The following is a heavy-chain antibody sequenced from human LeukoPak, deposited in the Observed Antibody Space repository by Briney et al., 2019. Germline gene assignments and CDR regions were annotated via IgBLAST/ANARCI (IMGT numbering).Heavy chain of an antibody. V-gene: IGHV1-69*05. CDR3: ARDGSTLRFLEWFY. D-gene: IGHD3-3*01. Sequence: ASVKVSCKASGGTFSSYGISWVRQAPGQGLEWMGGIIPIFGAANYEQKFQGRVTITTDESTRTAYMELSSLRSDDTAVYYCARDGSTLRFLEWFYWGQGTLVTVSS. CDR2: IIPIFGAA. J-gene: IGHJ4*02. CDR1: GGTFSSYG.